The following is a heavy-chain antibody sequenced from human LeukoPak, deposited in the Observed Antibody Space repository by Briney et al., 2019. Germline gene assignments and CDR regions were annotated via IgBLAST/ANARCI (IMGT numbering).Heavy chain of an antibody. D-gene: IGHD5-18*01. CDR1: GFTFSSYS. CDR2: ISSSSSYI. CDR3: ARDVIGGYPDY. V-gene: IGHV3-21*01. J-gene: IGHJ4*02. Sequence: GGSLRLSCAASGFTFSSYSMNWVRQAPGKGLEWVSSISSSSSYIYYADSVKGRFTISRDNAKNSLYLQMNGLRAEDTAVYYCARDVIGGYPDYWGQGTLVTVSS.